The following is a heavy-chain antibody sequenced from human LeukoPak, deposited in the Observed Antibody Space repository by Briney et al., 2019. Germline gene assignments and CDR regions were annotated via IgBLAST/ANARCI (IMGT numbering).Heavy chain of an antibody. J-gene: IGHJ5*02. V-gene: IGHV3-74*01. Sequence: PGGSLRLSCAASGFTFSSYWMHWVRQAPEKGLVWVSRINTDGSSTNYADSVKGRFTISRDNAKNSLYLQMNSLRAEDTAVYYCARADLYYDFWSGYHNWFDPWGQGTLVTVSS. CDR1: GFTFSSYW. CDR2: INTDGSST. CDR3: ARADLYYDFWSGYHNWFDP. D-gene: IGHD3-3*01.